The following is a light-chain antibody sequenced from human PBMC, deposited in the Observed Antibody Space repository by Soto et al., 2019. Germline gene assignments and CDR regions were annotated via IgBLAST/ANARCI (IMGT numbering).Light chain of an antibody. V-gene: IGLV2-14*01. CDR2: DVS. CDR1: SSDVGGYNY. Sequence: QSALTQPASVSGSPGQSITISCTGTSSDVGGYNYVSWYQQHPGKAPKLMIYDVSNRPSGVSNRFSGSKSGNTASLTISGPQAEDEADYYCSSSTSSSTPVVFGGGTKLTVL. J-gene: IGLJ2*01. CDR3: SSSTSSSTPVV.